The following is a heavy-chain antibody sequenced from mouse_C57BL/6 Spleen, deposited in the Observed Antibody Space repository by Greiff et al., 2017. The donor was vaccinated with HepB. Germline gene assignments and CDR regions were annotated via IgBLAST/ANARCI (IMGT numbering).Heavy chain of an antibody. CDR1: GYTFTSYG. D-gene: IGHD1-1*01. J-gene: IGHJ4*01. V-gene: IGHV1-81*01. Sequence: QVQLKESGAELARPGASVKLSCKASGYTFTSYGISWVKQRTGQGLEWIGEIYPRSGNTYYNEKFKGKATLTADKSSSTAYMELRSLTSEDSAVYFCARGRVAVAYYAMDYWGQGTSVTVSS. CDR3: ARGRVAVAYYAMDY. CDR2: IYPRSGNT.